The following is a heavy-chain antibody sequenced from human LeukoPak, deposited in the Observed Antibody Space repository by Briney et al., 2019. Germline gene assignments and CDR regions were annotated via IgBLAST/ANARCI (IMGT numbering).Heavy chain of an antibody. CDR3: ARPPSISNPYFGMDV. J-gene: IGHJ6*02. CDR1: GFTFSSYE. D-gene: IGHD2/OR15-2a*01. V-gene: IGHV3-48*03. Sequence: GGSLRLPCAASGFTFSSYEMNWVRQAPGKGLEWVSYISRSGTTIYYADSVKGRFTISRDNAKNSLYLQMNSLRAEDTAVYYCARPPSISNPYFGMDVWGQGTTVTVSS. CDR2: ISRSGTTI.